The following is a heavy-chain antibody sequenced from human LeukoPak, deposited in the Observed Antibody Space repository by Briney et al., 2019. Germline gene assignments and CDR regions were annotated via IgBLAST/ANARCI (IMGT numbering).Heavy chain of an antibody. CDR3: ARVWDYGGNWGPYYYYYYYMDV. V-gene: IGHV1-18*01. D-gene: IGHD4-23*01. CDR1: GYTFTSYG. CDR2: ISAYNGNT. J-gene: IGHJ6*03. Sequence: ASVKVSCKASGYTFTSYGISWVRQAPGQGLEWMGWISAYNGNTNYAQKLQGRVTMTTDTSTSTAYMELRSLRSDDTAVYYCARVWDYGGNWGPYYYYYYYMDVWGKGTTVTVSS.